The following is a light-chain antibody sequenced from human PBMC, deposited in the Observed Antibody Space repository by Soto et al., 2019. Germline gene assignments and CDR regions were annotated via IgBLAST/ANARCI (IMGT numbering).Light chain of an antibody. CDR2: DNN. CDR1: SSNIGNNY. J-gene: IGLJ3*02. CDR3: GTWDSSLSAGQ. V-gene: IGLV1-51*01. Sequence: SALTQPPSVSAAPGQKVTISCSGSSSNIGNNYVSWYQQLPGTAPKLLIYDNNKRPSGIPDRFSGSKSGTSATLGITGLQTGDEADYYCGTWDSSLSAGQFGGGTKLTVL.